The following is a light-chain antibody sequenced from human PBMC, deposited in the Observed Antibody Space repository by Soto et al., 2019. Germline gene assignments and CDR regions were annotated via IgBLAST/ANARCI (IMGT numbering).Light chain of an antibody. J-gene: IGKJ4*01. Sequence: EIVMTQSPATLSVSPGERATLFCRASQSVSTNLAWYQQKPGQAPRLLIYGASTRATGFPARFSGSGSGTEFTLSISSLQSEDFAAYYCQQYNNWPRGTFGGGTKV. CDR3: QQYNNWPRGT. V-gene: IGKV3-15*01. CDR2: GAS. CDR1: QSVSTN.